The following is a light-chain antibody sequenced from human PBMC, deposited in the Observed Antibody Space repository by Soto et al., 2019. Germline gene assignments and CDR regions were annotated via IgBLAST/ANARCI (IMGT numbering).Light chain of an antibody. Sequence: QSVLIQPPSASGSPGQSVTISCTGTSSDVGGYNYVSWYQQDPGKAPKLMIYEVSKRPSGVPDRFSGSKSGNTASLTVSGLQAADEADYYCSSYAGSNNLVFGGGTKLTVL. J-gene: IGLJ2*01. V-gene: IGLV2-8*01. CDR3: SSYAGSNNLV. CDR2: EVS. CDR1: SSDVGGYNY.